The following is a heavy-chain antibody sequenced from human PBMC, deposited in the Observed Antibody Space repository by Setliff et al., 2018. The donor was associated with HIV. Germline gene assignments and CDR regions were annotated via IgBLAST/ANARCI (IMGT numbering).Heavy chain of an antibody. Sequence: SLRLSCAASGFTFSSYAMSWVRQAPGKGLEWVSAISGSGGSTYYADSVKGRFTISRDNSKNTLYLQMNSLRAEDTAVYYCARDLGYCSGGSCYWYYWGQGTLVTVSS. D-gene: IGHD2-15*01. V-gene: IGHV3-23*01. CDR3: ARDLGYCSGGSCYWYY. J-gene: IGHJ4*02. CDR2: ISGSGGST. CDR1: GFTFSSYA.